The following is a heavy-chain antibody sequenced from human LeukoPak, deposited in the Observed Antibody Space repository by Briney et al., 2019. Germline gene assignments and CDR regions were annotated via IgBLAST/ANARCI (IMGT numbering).Heavy chain of an antibody. CDR1: GGSISRYY. V-gene: IGHV4-59*01. Sequence: DPSETLSLTCTVSGGSISRYYWSWIRQPPGKGLEYIGYIYYSGSTNYNPSLKSRVTISVDTSKNQFSLKLSSVTAADTAVYYCARVSWVVAARYYYYMDVWGKGTTVTVSS. J-gene: IGHJ6*03. CDR2: IYYSGST. D-gene: IGHD2-15*01. CDR3: ARVSWVVAARYYYYMDV.